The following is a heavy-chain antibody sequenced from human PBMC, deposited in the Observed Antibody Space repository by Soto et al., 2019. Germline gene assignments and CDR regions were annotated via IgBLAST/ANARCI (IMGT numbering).Heavy chain of an antibody. D-gene: IGHD1-26*01. V-gene: IGHV3-11*01. CDR1: GFTFSDYY. CDR3: SRESRSLSRAFES. CDR2: ISSSGSTI. Sequence: PGGSPRLSCAASGFTFSDYYMSWIRQAPGKGLEWVSYISSSGSTIYYADSVKGRFTISRGNAKNSLFLQMNSLRAEDTAVYYCSRESRSLSRAFESWGQGTMVTVSS. J-gene: IGHJ3*02.